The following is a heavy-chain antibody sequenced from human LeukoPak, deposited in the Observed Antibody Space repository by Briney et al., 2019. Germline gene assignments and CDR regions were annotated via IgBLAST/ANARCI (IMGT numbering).Heavy chain of an antibody. CDR2: IKQDGSEK. D-gene: IGHD3-22*01. Sequence: GGSLRLPCAASGFTFSSYWMSWVRQAPGKGLEWVANIKQDGSEKYYVDSVKGRFTISRDNTKTSLYLQMNSLRAEDTAVYYCARGGFFREVWGQGTLVTVSS. J-gene: IGHJ4*02. CDR1: GFTFSSYW. CDR3: ARGGFFREV. V-gene: IGHV3-7*01.